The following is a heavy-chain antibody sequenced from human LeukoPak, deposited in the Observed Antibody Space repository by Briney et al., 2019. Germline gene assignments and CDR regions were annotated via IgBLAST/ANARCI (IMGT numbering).Heavy chain of an antibody. V-gene: IGHV4-61*01. CDR1: GGSVSSGSYY. J-gene: IGHJ6*04. D-gene: IGHD5-12*01. CDR3: ARDFSGSPSEDDGMDV. Sequence: TSETLSLTCTVSGGSVSSGSYYWSWIRQPPGKGLEWIGYIYYSGSTNYNPSLKSRVTISVDTSKNQFSLKLSSVTAADTAMYYCARDFSGSPSEDDGMDVWGKGTTVTVSS. CDR2: IYYSGST.